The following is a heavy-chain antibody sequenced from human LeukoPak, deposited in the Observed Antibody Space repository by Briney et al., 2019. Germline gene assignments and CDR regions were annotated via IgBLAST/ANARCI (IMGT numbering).Heavy chain of an antibody. V-gene: IGHV3-11*01. CDR1: GFTFTFSDYY. CDR2: ISGTGSTK. J-gene: IGHJ6*02. CDR3: ARDMYYGSGTPMQYGMDV. Sequence: GGSLRLSCAASGFTFTFSDYYMSWIRQAPGKGLEWVSFISGTGSTKYYADSVKGRFTISRDNAKNSLYLQMNSLRAEDTAVYYCARDMYYGSGTPMQYGMDVWGQGTTVTVSS. D-gene: IGHD3-10*01.